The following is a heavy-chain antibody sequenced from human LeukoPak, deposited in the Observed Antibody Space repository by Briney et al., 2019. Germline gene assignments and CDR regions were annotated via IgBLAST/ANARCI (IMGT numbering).Heavy chain of an antibody. D-gene: IGHD4-23*01. J-gene: IGHJ4*02. Sequence: PGGSLRLSCVASGFTFSDYYMSWVRQPPGKGLEWVANIKQDGSEKYYVDSAKGRFTISRDNAKNSLFLQMNSLRAEDTAVYYCAREVTPYYWGQGTLVTVSS. V-gene: IGHV3-7*01. CDR1: GFTFSDYY. CDR2: IKQDGSEK. CDR3: AREVTPYY.